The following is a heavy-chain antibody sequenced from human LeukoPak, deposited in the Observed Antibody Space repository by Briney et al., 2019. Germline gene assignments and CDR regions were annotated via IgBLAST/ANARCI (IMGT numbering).Heavy chain of an antibody. Sequence: GGSLRLSCAASGFTFDNYSMNSVRQAPGKGLEWVSSISSNTSYIYYADLVKGRFTISRDNAKNSLYLQMNSLRAEDTAVYFCARDMTRNCGGDCYSPLELDYWGQGTLVTVSS. J-gene: IGHJ4*02. D-gene: IGHD2-21*02. CDR2: ISSNTSYI. V-gene: IGHV3-21*01. CDR1: GFTFDNYS. CDR3: ARDMTRNCGGDCYSPLELDY.